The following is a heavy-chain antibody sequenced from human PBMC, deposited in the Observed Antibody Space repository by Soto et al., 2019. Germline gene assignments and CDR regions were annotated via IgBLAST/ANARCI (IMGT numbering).Heavy chain of an antibody. V-gene: IGHV4-4*02. CDR2: VYYDGTT. D-gene: IGHD2-21*01. CDR3: ARTNYHNCGCLDP. Sequence: QVQLQESGPGLVKPSGTLSLTCDVSGGSITNSNWWSWVRQTPGKGLEWMGEVYYDGTTKRNPSLKSRVTISFDGSKKQVSLKLTSVTVADTAVYYCARTNYHNCGCLDPWGQGTLVTV. J-gene: IGHJ5*02. CDR1: GGSITNSNW.